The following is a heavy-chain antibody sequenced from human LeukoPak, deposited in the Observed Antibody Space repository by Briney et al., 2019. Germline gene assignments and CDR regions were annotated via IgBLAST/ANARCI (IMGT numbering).Heavy chain of an antibody. D-gene: IGHD3-22*01. Sequence: PSETLSLTCAVYGGSFSGYYWSWIRQHPGKGLEWIGYIYYSGSTYYNPSLKSRVTVSVDTSKNQFSLKLSSVTAADTAVYYCARESGSEYYYDSRSYYFDYWGQGTLVTVSS. CDR1: GGSFSGYY. J-gene: IGHJ4*02. V-gene: IGHV4-31*11. CDR3: ARESGSEYYYDSRSYYFDY. CDR2: IYYSGST.